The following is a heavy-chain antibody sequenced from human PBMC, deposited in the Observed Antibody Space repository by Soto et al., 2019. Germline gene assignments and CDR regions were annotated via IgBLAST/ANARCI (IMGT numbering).Heavy chain of an antibody. V-gene: IGHV1-69*01. Sequence: QVQLMQSGAEVKKPGSSVKVSCKASGVIFSTYAISWLRQAPRQGLEWMGGIIPLFGTPNYAQRFQGRVTITADESTSTAYMELSRLRSEDTAVYYCARDRDDYCSGNYYNRIDFWGQGTLVTVSS. CDR3: ARDRDDYCSGNYYNRIDF. CDR2: IIPLFGTP. CDR1: GVIFSTYA. J-gene: IGHJ4*02. D-gene: IGHD3-10*01.